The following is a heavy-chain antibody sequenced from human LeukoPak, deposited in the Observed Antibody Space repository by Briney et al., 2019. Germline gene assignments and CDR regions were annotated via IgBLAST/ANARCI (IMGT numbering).Heavy chain of an antibody. CDR3: ATGYCSGGSCYEGISYFQH. D-gene: IGHD2-15*01. V-gene: IGHV3-21*01. CDR2: ISSSSYI. J-gene: IGHJ1*01. CDR1: GFTFSSYS. Sequence: PGGSLRLSCAASGFTFSSYSMNWVRQAPGKGLEWVSSISSSSYIYYADSVKGRFTISRDNAKNSLYLQMNSLRAEDTAVYYCATGYCSGGSCYEGISYFQHWGQGTLVTVSS.